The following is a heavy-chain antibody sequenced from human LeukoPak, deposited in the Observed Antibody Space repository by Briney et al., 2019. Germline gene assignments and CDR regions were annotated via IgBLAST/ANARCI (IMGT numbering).Heavy chain of an antibody. Sequence: PSQTLSLTCTVSGGSISSGSYYWSWIRQPPGKGLEWIGRIYTSGSTNYNPSLKSRVTISVDTSKNQFSLKLSSVTAADTAVYYCARAPRAENWFDPWGQGTLVTVSS. CDR1: GGSISSGSYY. V-gene: IGHV4-61*02. CDR3: ARAPRAENWFDP. J-gene: IGHJ5*02. CDR2: IYTSGST. D-gene: IGHD6-6*01.